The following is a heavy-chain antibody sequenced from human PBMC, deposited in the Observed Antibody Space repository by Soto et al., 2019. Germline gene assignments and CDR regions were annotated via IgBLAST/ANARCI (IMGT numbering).Heavy chain of an antibody. Sequence: ASVKGSCKVSGYTLTELSMHWVRQAPGKGLEWMGGFDPEDGETIYAQKFQGRVTMTEDTSTDTAYMELSSLRSEDTAVYYCATCVRFLEWLLSGDAFDIWGQGTMVTVSS. CDR1: GYTLTELS. V-gene: IGHV1-24*01. CDR3: ATCVRFLEWLLSGDAFDI. D-gene: IGHD3-3*01. J-gene: IGHJ3*02. CDR2: FDPEDGET.